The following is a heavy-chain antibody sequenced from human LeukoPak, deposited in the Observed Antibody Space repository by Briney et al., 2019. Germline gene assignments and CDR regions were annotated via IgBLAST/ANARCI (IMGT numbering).Heavy chain of an antibody. Sequence: PGRSLRLSCAASGFTFSSYGMHWVRQAPGKGLEWVAVIWYGGSNKYYADSVKGRFSISRDNSKNTLYLQMNSLRAEDTAVYYCAKDTSDSSGTNWFDPWGQGTLVTVSS. CDR1: GFTFSSYG. CDR3: AKDTSDSSGTNWFDP. J-gene: IGHJ5*02. V-gene: IGHV3-33*06. CDR2: IWYGGSNK. D-gene: IGHD3-22*01.